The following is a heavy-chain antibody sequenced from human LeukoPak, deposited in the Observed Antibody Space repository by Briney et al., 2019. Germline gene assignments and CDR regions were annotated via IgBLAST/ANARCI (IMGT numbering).Heavy chain of an antibody. CDR2: IYYSGST. Sequence: SETLSLTCTASGGSVSSRNHYWVWIRQPPGKGLEWIGSIYYSGSTSSNPSLKSRVTISVDTSKNQVSLKLSSVTAADTAVYYCARGGYCNTTTCYPERWFDPWGQGTLVTVSS. CDR1: GGSVSSRNHY. CDR3: ARGGYCNTTTCYPERWFDP. V-gene: IGHV4-39*01. D-gene: IGHD2-2*01. J-gene: IGHJ5*02.